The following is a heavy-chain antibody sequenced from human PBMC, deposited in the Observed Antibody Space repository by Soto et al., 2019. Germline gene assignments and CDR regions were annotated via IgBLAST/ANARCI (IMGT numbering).Heavy chain of an antibody. Sequence: SQTLSLTCAVYGGSFSGYYWSWIRQPPGKGLEWIGEINHSGSTNYNPSLKSRVTISVDTSKNQFSLKLSSVTAADTAVYYCARVPLYYDFWSGYNYRYMDVWGKGTTVTVSS. CDR3: ARVPLYYDFWSGYNYRYMDV. V-gene: IGHV4-34*01. CDR2: INHSGST. CDR1: GGSFSGYY. J-gene: IGHJ6*03. D-gene: IGHD3-3*01.